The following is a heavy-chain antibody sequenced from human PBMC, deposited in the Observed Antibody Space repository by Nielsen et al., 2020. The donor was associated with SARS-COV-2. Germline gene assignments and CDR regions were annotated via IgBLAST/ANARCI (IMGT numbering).Heavy chain of an antibody. CDR3: ARDDENAYCGGDCYWD. CDR2: IIPILGIA. Sequence: SVKVSCKASGGTFSSYAISWVRQAPGQGLEWMGRIIPILGIANYAQKFQGRVTITADKSTSTAYMGLSSLRSEDTAVYYCARDDENAYCGGDCYWDWGQGTLVTVSS. V-gene: IGHV1-69*04. J-gene: IGHJ4*02. D-gene: IGHD2-21*02. CDR1: GGTFSSYA.